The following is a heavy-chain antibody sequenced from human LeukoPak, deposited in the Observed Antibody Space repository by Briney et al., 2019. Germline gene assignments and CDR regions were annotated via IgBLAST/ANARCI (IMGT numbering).Heavy chain of an antibody. CDR1: GFTFTTYW. Sequence: GESLRLSCAASGFTFTTYWMSWVRQAPGKGLEWVAVISYDGSNKYYADSVKGRFTISRDNSKNTLYLQMNSLRAEDTAVYYCAKEYDFWSGYSTPFDFDYWGQGTLVTVSS. V-gene: IGHV3-30*18. J-gene: IGHJ4*02. CDR2: ISYDGSNK. CDR3: AKEYDFWSGYSTPFDFDY. D-gene: IGHD3-3*01.